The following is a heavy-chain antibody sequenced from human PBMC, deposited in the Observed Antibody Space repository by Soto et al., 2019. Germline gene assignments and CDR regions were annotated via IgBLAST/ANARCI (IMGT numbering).Heavy chain of an antibody. Sequence: GSLRLSCAASGFTFSSYAISWVRQAPGKGLEWVSGIVGSGGSRDYAESVKGRFTISKDNSKNTLYLQMNSLRADDTAVYYCAKIISARLFYFAMDVWGQGTTVTVYS. J-gene: IGHJ6*02. V-gene: IGHV3-23*01. CDR1: GFTFSSYA. CDR2: IVGSGGSR. D-gene: IGHD6-6*01. CDR3: AKIISARLFYFAMDV.